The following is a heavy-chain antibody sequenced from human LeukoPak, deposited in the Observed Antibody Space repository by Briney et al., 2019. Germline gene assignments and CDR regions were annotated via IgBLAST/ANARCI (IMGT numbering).Heavy chain of an antibody. V-gene: IGHV3-7*03. J-gene: IGHJ3*02. CDR3: ARDLASDAFDI. CDR1: GFTFSTYW. Sequence: GGSLRLSCAASGFTFSTYWMNWVRQAPGKGLEWVANIKPDGSDMYYVDSVKGRFTVSRDNTRNSLYLQMNSLRAEDTAVYYCARDLASDAFDIWGQGTMVTVSS. CDR2: IKPDGSDM.